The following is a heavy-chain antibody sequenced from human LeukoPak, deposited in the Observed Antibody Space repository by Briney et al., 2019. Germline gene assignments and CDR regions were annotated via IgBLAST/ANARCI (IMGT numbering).Heavy chain of an antibody. V-gene: IGHV4-39*01. J-gene: IGHJ4*02. D-gene: IGHD1-26*01. CDR2: IYYSGST. CDR3: ARQSGSYPIDY. Sequence: SETLSLTCTVSGGSISSSSYYWGWIRQPPGKGLEWIGSIYYSGSTYYYPSLKSRVTISVDTSKNQFSLKLSSVTAADTAVYYCARQSGSYPIDYWGQGTLVTVSS. CDR1: GGSISSSSYY.